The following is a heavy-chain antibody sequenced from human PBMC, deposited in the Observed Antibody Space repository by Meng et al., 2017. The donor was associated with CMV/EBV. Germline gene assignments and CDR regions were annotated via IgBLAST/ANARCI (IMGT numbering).Heavy chain of an antibody. Sequence: GGSISSGVSSWSWIRQHPGKGLEWIGYIYYSGSTYYNPSLKSRVTISVDTSKNQFSLKLSSVTAADTAVYYCARDQRDSSGYYFDYWGQGTLVTVSS. CDR3: ARDQRDSSGYYFDY. J-gene: IGHJ4*02. D-gene: IGHD3-22*01. CDR1: GGSISSGVSS. CDR2: IYYSGST. V-gene: IGHV4-31*02.